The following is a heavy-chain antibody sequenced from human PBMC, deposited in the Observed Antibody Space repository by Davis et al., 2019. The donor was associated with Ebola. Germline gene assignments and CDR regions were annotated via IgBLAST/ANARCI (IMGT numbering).Heavy chain of an antibody. CDR1: GYTFTGYY. Sequence: AASVKVSCKASGYTFTGYYMRWVRQAPGQGLEWMGWISAYNGNTNYAQKLQGRVTMTTDTSTSTAYMELRSLRSDDTAVYYCARGNAAAGGYWGQGTLVTVSS. CDR3: ARGNAAAGGY. CDR2: ISAYNGNT. D-gene: IGHD6-13*01. J-gene: IGHJ4*02. V-gene: IGHV1-18*04.